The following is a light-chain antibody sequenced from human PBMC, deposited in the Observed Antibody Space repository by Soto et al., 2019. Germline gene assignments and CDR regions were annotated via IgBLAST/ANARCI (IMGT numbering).Light chain of an antibody. Sequence: QSALTQPRSVSGSPGQSVTISCTGTSGDVGGYNYVSWYQQHPGKAPKLMIYDVSKRPSGVPDRFSGSKSGNTASLTISGLQAEDEADYYCCSYAGSYRWVFGGGTKLTVL. V-gene: IGLV2-11*01. CDR3: CSYAGSYRWV. J-gene: IGLJ3*02. CDR1: SGDVGGYNY. CDR2: DVS.